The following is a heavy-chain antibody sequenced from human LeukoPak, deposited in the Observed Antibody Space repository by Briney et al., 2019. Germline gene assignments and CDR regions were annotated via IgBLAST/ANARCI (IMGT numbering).Heavy chain of an antibody. CDR3: AREYYYDSSGYDY. V-gene: IGHV3-30-3*01. J-gene: IGHJ4*02. D-gene: IGHD3-22*01. CDR1: GFTFSSYA. Sequence: GGSLRLSCAASGFTFSSYAMHWVRQAPGKGLEWVAVISYDGSNKYYADSVKGRFTISRDTSKNTLYLQMNSLRAEDTAVYYCAREYYYDSSGYDYWGQGTLVTVSS. CDR2: ISYDGSNK.